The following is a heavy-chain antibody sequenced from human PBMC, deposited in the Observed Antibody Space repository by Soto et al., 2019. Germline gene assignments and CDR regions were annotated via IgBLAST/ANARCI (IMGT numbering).Heavy chain of an antibody. V-gene: IGHV1-69*12. CDR2: IIPIFGTA. CDR1: GGTFSSYA. CDR3: ARDRGPSSGYYPYWFDP. Sequence: QVQLVQSGAEVKKPGSSVKVSCKASGGTFSSYAINWVRQAPGQGLEWMGGIIPIFGTANHAQRFQGRVTITADESTSTAYMGLSSLRSEDTAVYYCARDRGPSSGYYPYWFDPWGQGTLVTVSS. D-gene: IGHD3-22*01. J-gene: IGHJ5*02.